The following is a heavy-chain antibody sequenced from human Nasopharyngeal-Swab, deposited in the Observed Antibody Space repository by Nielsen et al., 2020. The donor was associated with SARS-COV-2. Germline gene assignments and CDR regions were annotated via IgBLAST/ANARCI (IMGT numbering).Heavy chain of an antibody. Sequence: SETLSLTCTVSGDSISSSNYYCAWIRQSPGRGLEWIGSTYYRGSTYYNPSLKSRVTLSVDTSKNQVSLKLSSVTAADTAIYYCARVVPARVTFDYWGQGLLVTVSS. J-gene: IGHJ4*02. D-gene: IGHD5-18*01. CDR1: GDSISSSNYY. CDR2: TYYRGST. V-gene: IGHV4-39*07. CDR3: ARVVPARVTFDY.